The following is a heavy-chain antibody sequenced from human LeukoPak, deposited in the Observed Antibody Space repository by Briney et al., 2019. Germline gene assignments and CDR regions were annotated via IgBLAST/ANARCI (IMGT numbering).Heavy chain of an antibody. CDR1: GVSISSYY. V-gene: IGHV4-4*07. CDR3: ARGDWYFYYYYMDV. CDR2: IYTSGST. Sequence: SETLSLTCTVSGVSISSYYWSWIRQPAGKGLEWVGRIYTSGSTNYNPSLKSRVTMSVDTSKNQFSLKLTSVTAADTAVSYCARGDWYFYYYYMDVWGKGTTVTVS. D-gene: IGHD2-21*02. J-gene: IGHJ6*03.